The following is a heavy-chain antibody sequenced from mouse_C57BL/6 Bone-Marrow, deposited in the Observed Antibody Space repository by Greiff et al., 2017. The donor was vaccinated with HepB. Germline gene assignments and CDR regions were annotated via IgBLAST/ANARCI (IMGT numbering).Heavy chain of an antibody. CDR1: GFSLTSYA. V-gene: IGHV2-9-1*01. Sequence: VMLVESGPGLVAPSQSLSITCTVSGFSLTSYAISWVRQPPGKGLEWIGVIWTGGGTNYNSALKSRLSISKDNSKSQVFLKMNSLQTDDTARYYCARSPQEVSTMIYFDYWGQGTTLTVSS. D-gene: IGHD2-4*01. CDR2: IWTGGGT. CDR3: ARSPQEVSTMIYFDY. J-gene: IGHJ2*01.